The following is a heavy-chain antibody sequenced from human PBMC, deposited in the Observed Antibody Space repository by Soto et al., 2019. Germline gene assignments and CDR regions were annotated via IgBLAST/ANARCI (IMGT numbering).Heavy chain of an antibody. CDR1: GFTFSSYA. V-gene: IGHV3-23*01. CDR2: ISGSGGST. D-gene: IGHD2-2*01. J-gene: IGHJ6*01. Sequence: GGSLILSCASSGFTFSSYAMSWVRQAPGKGLEWVSAISGSGGSTYYADSVNGRFTISRDNSKNTLYLQMNSLRAEDTDVYYCAKDHPSQLYGMDVWRHGTPVTVSS. CDR3: AKDHPSQLYGMDV.